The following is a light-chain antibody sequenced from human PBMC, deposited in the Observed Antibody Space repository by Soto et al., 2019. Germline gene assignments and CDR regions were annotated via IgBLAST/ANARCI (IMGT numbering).Light chain of an antibody. CDR3: QQTYRTPLT. V-gene: IGKV1-33*01. J-gene: IGKJ4*01. Sequence: DIQMTQSPSSLSASVGDRVTITCQASQDIANYLNWYQQKPGKAPKLLIHDASNLKTGVPSRFSGSGSGTEFTLTISSLQPEDFATYSCQQTYRTPLTFGGGTKVDIK. CDR1: QDIANY. CDR2: DAS.